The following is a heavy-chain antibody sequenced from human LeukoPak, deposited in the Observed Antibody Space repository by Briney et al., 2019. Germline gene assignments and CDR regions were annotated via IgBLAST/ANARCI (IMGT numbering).Heavy chain of an antibody. CDR1: GFIFSSYE. J-gene: IGHJ4*02. D-gene: IGHD3-22*01. V-gene: IGHV3-48*03. Sequence: PGGSLSLSCEPPGFIFSSYEMNWVRQAPGKGLEWVSYISGSGSTTHYADSVKGRFTISRDNAKNSLYLHMNSLRAEDTSVYYCARAVDPHYYDTSGFDSWGQGTLVTVSS. CDR3: ARAVDPHYYDTSGFDS. CDR2: ISGSGSTT.